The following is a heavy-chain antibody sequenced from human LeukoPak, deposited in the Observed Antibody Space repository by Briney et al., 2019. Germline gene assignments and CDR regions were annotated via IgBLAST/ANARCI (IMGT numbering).Heavy chain of an antibody. CDR1: GYSISSGYY. V-gene: IGHV4-38-2*01. Sequence: SETLSLTCAVSGYSISSGYYWGWIRQPPGKGLEWIGSIYHSGSTYYNPSLKSRVTISVDTSKNQFSLKLSSVTAADTAVYYCARHREGPPYYFDYWGQGTLVTVSS. D-gene: IGHD5-24*01. J-gene: IGHJ4*02. CDR2: IYHSGST. CDR3: ARHREGPPYYFDY.